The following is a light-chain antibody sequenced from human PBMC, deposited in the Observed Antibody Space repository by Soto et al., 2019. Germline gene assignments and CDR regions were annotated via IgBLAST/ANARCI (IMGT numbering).Light chain of an antibody. CDR1: SSDVGSYNL. V-gene: IGLV2-23*01. CDR2: EGS. CDR3: CSYAGRSTYV. J-gene: IGLJ1*01. Sequence: QSALTQPASVSGSPGQSITISCTGTSSDVGSYNLVSWYQQHPGKAPKLMIYEGSKRPSGVSNRFSGSTSGNTASLTISGLQAEDEADYYCCSYAGRSTYVFGTGTQLTVL.